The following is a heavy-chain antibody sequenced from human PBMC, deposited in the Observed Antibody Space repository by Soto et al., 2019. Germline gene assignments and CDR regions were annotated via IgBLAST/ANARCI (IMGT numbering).Heavy chain of an antibody. CDR1: GYTFTSYG. D-gene: IGHD5-12*01. CDR2: ISAYNGNT. Sequence: GASVKVSCKASGYTFTSYGISWVRQAPGQGLEWMGWISAYNGNTNYAQKLQGRVTMTTDTSTSTAYMELRSLRSDDTAVYYCARDVGPSLIVATTAGKNDYWGQGTPVTVSS. V-gene: IGHV1-18*01. CDR3: ARDVGPSLIVATTAGKNDY. J-gene: IGHJ4*02.